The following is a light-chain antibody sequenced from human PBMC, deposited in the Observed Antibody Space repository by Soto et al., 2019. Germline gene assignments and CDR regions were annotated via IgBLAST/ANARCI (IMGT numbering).Light chain of an antibody. J-gene: IGLJ3*02. CDR1: SSVVGSYNR. CDR3: CSYAGSGTWV. V-gene: IGLV2-23*01. Sequence: QSVLTQPASVSGSPGQSITISCTGTSSVVGSYNRVSWYQQHPGTAPKLMVYEGSKRPSGASNRFSGYQSGNTASLTISWLQAEDDADYYCCSYAGSGTWVFGGGTKLTVL. CDR2: EGS.